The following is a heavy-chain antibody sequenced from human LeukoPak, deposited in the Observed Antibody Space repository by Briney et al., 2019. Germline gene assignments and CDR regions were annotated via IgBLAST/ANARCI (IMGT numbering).Heavy chain of an antibody. J-gene: IGHJ4*02. V-gene: IGHV3-7*01. Sequence: GGSLRLSCEASRLTISSYGMTWLRQAPGKGLEWVAYIKEDGSENFYVGSVKGRFTISRDNARKSVYLQMNSLRVEDTAVYYCARGAGVFFDNWVQATLVTVSS. D-gene: IGHD3-10*01. CDR2: IKEDGSEN. CDR1: RLTISSYG. CDR3: ARGAGVFFDN.